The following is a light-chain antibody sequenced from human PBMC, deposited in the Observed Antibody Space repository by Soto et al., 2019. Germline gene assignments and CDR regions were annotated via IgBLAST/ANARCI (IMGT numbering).Light chain of an antibody. CDR2: DAS. J-gene: IGKJ2*01. CDR3: QQRSNWPPT. CDR1: QSISTY. Sequence: EVVLTQSPATLSLYPGERATLSCRASQSISTYLAWYQQKPGRFPRLLISDASNRSTGIPARFSGSGTWTDFTPTIIILEPEDCVVYYCQQRSNWPPTVGQWTKLESK. V-gene: IGKV3-11*01.